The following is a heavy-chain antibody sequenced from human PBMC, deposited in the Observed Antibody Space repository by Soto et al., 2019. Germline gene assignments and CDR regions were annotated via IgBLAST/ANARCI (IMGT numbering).Heavy chain of an antibody. CDR2: IYYSGST. Sequence: PSETLSLTCTVSGGSLSSYHWGWVRPPPGKGLGWIGGIYYSGSTYYNPSLKSRVTISVDTSKNQSSLKLSSVPAADTAVYYCARRGVRAPYYYNMDVWGKGTTVTVSS. CDR3: ARRGVRAPYYYNMDV. D-gene: IGHD3-10*01. V-gene: IGHV4-39*01. CDR1: GGSLSSYH. J-gene: IGHJ6*03.